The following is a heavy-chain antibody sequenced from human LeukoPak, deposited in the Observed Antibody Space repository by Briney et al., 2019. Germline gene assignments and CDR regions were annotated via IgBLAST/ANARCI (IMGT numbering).Heavy chain of an antibody. D-gene: IGHD2-2*01. Sequence: PSETLSLTCTVSGGSISSGGYYWSWIRQHPGKGLEWIGYIYYSGSTYYNPSLKSRVTISVDTSKNQFSLKLSSVTAADTAVYYCARDRGYCSSTSCTKWFDPWGQGTLVTVSS. V-gene: IGHV4-31*03. CDR1: GGSISSGGYY. CDR3: ARDRGYCSSTSCTKWFDP. J-gene: IGHJ5*02. CDR2: IYYSGST.